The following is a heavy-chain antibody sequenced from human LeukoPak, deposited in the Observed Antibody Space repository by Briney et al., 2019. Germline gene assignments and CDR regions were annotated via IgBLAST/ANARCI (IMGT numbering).Heavy chain of an antibody. Sequence: GGSLRLSCAASGFTFSSHWMSWVRQAPGKGLEWVANIQQDGSDKNYVDSVKGRFTISRDNAKKSLSLQMNSLRAEDTAVYYCAKKAARGIVGATTWDYWGQGTLVTVSS. CDR1: GFTFSSHW. CDR2: IQQDGSDK. D-gene: IGHD1-26*01. V-gene: IGHV3-7*01. J-gene: IGHJ4*02. CDR3: AKKAARGIVGATTWDY.